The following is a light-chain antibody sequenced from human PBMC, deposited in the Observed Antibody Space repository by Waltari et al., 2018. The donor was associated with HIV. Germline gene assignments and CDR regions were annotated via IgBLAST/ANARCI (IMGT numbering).Light chain of an antibody. CDR3: QQYYSIPYT. V-gene: IGKV4-1*01. Sequence: DIVMTQSPDSLAVSLGERATINCKSSQNILYSSNNQNYLAWYQQKPGQPPKLLIYWASARESGVPGRFSGSGSGTDFTLTISSLQAEDVAVYYCQQYYSIPYTFGQGTKLEIK. CDR1: QNILYSSNNQNY. J-gene: IGKJ2*01. CDR2: WAS.